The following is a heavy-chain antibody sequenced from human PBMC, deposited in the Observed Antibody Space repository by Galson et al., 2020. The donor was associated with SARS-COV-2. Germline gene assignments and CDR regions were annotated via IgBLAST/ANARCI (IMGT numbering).Heavy chain of an antibody. CDR1: GFTFTPYS. V-gene: IGHV3-21*01. CDR2: ISSTSVYI. CDR3: VRGAVTGAIDY. J-gene: IGHJ4*02. D-gene: IGHD6-19*01. Sequence: GGSLRLSCVASGFTFTPYSIHWVRQAPGKGLEWVSSISSTSVYIYYADSMKCRFTISRDNAKNSVYLQMNSLRAEDTAVYYCVRGAVTGAIDYWGQGTLVTVSS.